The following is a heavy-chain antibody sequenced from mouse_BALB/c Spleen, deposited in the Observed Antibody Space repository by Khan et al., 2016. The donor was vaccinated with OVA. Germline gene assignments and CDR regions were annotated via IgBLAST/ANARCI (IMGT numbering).Heavy chain of an antibody. V-gene: IGHV2-6-4*01. CDR3: ARAYYRYDGYYAMDY. J-gene: IGHJ4*01. Sequence: VQLQESGPGLVAPSQSLSITCTVSGFSLSRYNINWVRQPPGKGLEWLGMIWGGGGTDYNSTLKIRLSISKDNSKSQVFLKMNSLQTDDTAMYYCARAYYRYDGYYAMDYWGQGTSVTVSS. CDR1: GFSLSRYN. CDR2: IWGGGGT. D-gene: IGHD2-14*01.